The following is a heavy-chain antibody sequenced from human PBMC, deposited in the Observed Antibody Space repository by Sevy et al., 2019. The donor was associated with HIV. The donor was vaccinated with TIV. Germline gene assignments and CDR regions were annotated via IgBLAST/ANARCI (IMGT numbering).Heavy chain of an antibody. CDR2: LKSKASGGTL. V-gene: IGHV3-49*04. CDR3: TQWKGDQSIFDY. CDR1: GFTFGDYA. D-gene: IGHD6-19*01. Sequence: GGSLRLSCAASGFTFGDYAMNWVRQAPGKGLEWVAFLKSKASGGTLHHAASVQGRFTISRDDSKNIAYLQMNDLKTEATAVYYCTQWKGDQSIFDYWGQGALVTVSS. J-gene: IGHJ4*02.